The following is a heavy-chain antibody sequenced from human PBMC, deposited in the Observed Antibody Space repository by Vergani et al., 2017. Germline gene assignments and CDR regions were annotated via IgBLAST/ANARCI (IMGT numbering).Heavy chain of an antibody. CDR3: ARGSVLLWFGEGSAIDP. D-gene: IGHD3-10*01. CDR1: GGSFSGYY. V-gene: IGHV4-34*01. Sequence: QVQLQQWGAGLLKPSETLSLTCAVYGGSFSGYYWSWIRQPPEKGLEWIGEINHSGSTNYNPSLKSRVTISVDTSKNQFSLKLSSVTAADTAVYYCARGSVLLWFGEGSAIDPWGQGTLVTVSS. J-gene: IGHJ5*02. CDR2: INHSGST.